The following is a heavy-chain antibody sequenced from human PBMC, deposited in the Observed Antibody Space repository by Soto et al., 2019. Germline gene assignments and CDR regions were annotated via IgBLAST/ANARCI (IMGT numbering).Heavy chain of an antibody. CDR2: INHSGST. CDR1: GGSFSGYY. D-gene: IGHD6-19*01. CDR3: ARGGPVAGFDY. J-gene: IGHJ4*02. Sequence: SETLSLTCAVYGGSFSGYYWSWIRQPPGKGLEWIGEINHSGSTNYNPSLKSRVTISVDTSKNQFSLKLSSVTAADTAVYYCARGGPVAGFDYWGQGTLVTVSS. V-gene: IGHV4-34*01.